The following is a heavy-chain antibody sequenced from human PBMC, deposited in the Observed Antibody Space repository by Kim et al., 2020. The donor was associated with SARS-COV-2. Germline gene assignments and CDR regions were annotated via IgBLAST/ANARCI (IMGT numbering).Heavy chain of an antibody. Sequence: GGSLRLSCAASGFTFSSYAMHWVRQAPGKGLEWVAVISYDGSNKYYADSVKGRFTISRDNSKNTLYLQMNSLRAEDTAVHYCARVFGGVEAAGIGFDYWGQGTLVTVSS. CDR3: ARVFGGVEAAGIGFDY. J-gene: IGHJ4*02. CDR1: GFTFSSYA. V-gene: IGHV3-30*04. CDR2: ISYDGSNK. D-gene: IGHD6-13*01.